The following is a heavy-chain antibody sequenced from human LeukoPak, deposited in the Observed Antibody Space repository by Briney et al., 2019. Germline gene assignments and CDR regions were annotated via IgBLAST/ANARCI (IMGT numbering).Heavy chain of an antibody. Sequence: GGSLRLSCAASGFTFNSYWMNWVRQAPGKGLEWVANIKQDGSEKYYVDSVKGRFTISRDNAKNSLYLQMNSLRAEDTAIYYCTRDYRGTFDYWGQGTLVTVSS. CDR1: GFTFNSYW. V-gene: IGHV3-7*03. CDR3: TRDYRGTFDY. J-gene: IGHJ4*02. CDR2: IKQDGSEK. D-gene: IGHD1-26*01.